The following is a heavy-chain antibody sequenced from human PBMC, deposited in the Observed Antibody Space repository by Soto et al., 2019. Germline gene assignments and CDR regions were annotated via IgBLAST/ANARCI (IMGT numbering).Heavy chain of an antibody. D-gene: IGHD5-18*01. CDR3: AKSELNSAGLPH. Sequence: EVQLVEAGGGLVQPGGSLRLSCAASGFTFTSYWMHWVRQGPGKGLEWVSRINSDGSSTAYADSVKSRFTISRDNAKNALYLQMNSMRDDDTAIYYCAKSELNSAGLPHWGQGTQVSVSS. J-gene: IGHJ4*02. V-gene: IGHV3-74*01. CDR1: GFTFTSYW. CDR2: INSDGSST.